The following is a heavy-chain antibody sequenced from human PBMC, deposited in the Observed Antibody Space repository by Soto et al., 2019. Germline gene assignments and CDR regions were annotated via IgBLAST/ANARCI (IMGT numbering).Heavy chain of an antibody. V-gene: IGHV4-34*01. CDR1: GGSFSGYY. D-gene: IGHD2-2*03. Sequence: SETLSLTCAVYGGSFSGYYWSWIRQPPGKGLEWIGEINHSGSTNYNPSLKSRVTISVDTSKNQFSLKLSSVTAADTAVYYCGRTTGYCSSTSCYGHWFDPWGQGTLVTVSS. CDR3: GRTTGYCSSTSCYGHWFDP. CDR2: INHSGST. J-gene: IGHJ5*02.